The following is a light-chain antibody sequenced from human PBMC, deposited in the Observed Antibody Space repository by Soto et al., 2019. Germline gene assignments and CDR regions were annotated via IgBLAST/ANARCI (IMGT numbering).Light chain of an antibody. CDR3: SSLTTSFTYV. Sequence: RDVGAYNYISWYQQHPGKAPKLLLSEVSNRPSGVSDRFSGSKSGNTASLTISGLQAEDEADYYCSSLTTSFTYVFGTGTKVTVL. CDR2: EVS. CDR1: RDVGAYNY. J-gene: IGLJ1*01. V-gene: IGLV2-14*01.